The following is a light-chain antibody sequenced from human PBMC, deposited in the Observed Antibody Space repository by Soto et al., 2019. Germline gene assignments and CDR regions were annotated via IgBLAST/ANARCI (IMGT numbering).Light chain of an antibody. CDR2: GAS. CDR1: QNVRTNY. J-gene: IGKJ1*01. V-gene: IGKV3-20*01. CDR3: QDYGSSAWR. Sequence: EIVLTQSPGTLSLSPGERVILSCRASQNVRTNYLAWYQQKPGQAPRLLIYGASTRASGIPERFSGSGSGTEFTLTISRLEPEDFAVYYCQDYGSSAWRFGQGTKVDI.